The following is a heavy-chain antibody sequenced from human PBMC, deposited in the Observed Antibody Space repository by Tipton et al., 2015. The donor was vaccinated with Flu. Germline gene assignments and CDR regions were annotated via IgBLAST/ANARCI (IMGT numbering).Heavy chain of an antibody. D-gene: IGHD3-10*01. V-gene: IGHV4-34*01. CDR1: GGSFSGYY. Sequence: TLSLTCAVYGGSFSGYYWSWIRQPPGKGLEWIGEINHSGSTNYNPSLKSRVTISVDTSKNQFSLKLSSVTAADTAVYYCARVTELLWFGEVRGWFDPWGQGTLVTVSS. CDR3: ARVTELLWFGEVRGWFDP. J-gene: IGHJ5*02. CDR2: INHSGST.